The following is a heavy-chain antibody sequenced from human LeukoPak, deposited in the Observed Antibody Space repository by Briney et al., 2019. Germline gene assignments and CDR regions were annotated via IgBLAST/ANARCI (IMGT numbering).Heavy chain of an antibody. Sequence: GGSLRLSCAASGFTFDDYTMHWVRQAPGKGLEWVSLISWGGGSTYYADSVKGRLTISRDNSKNSLYLQMNSLRTEDTALYYCAIGRSSCYYWTPFDYWGQGTLVTVSS. CDR1: GFTFDDYT. CDR2: ISWGGGST. D-gene: IGHD3-22*01. CDR3: AIGRSSCYYWTPFDY. J-gene: IGHJ4*02. V-gene: IGHV3-43*01.